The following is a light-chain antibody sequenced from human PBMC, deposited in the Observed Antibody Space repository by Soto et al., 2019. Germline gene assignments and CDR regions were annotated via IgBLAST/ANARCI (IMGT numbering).Light chain of an antibody. CDR2: GAS. J-gene: IGKJ2*01. Sequence: EIMMTQSPVTLSVSPGERATLFCRASQSVRTNLAWYQQKPGQAPRLLIYGASTRATGIPARFSGGGSGTEFTLTILSLQSEDFEIYYCQQYNNRPTFGQGTKLEIK. V-gene: IGKV3-15*01. CDR1: QSVRTN. CDR3: QQYNNRPT.